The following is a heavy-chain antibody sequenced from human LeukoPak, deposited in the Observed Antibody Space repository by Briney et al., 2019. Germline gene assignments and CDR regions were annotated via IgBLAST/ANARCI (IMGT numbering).Heavy chain of an antibody. D-gene: IGHD4-23*01. CDR2: IYHSGST. J-gene: IGHJ6*03. CDR3: ARVEPATVVTPPSDYYYYMDV. Sequence: SETLSLTCAVYGGSFSGYYWSWIRQPPGKGLEWIGEIYHSGSTNYNPSLKSRVTISVDKSKNQFSLKLSSVTAADTAVYYCARVEPATVVTPPSDYYYYMDVWGKGTTVTVSS. V-gene: IGHV4-34*01. CDR1: GGSFSGYY.